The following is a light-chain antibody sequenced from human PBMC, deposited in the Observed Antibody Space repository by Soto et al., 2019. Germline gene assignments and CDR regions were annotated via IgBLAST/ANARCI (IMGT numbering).Light chain of an antibody. V-gene: IGLV3-25*03. CDR1: ALPKQY. CDR2: KDS. J-gene: IGLJ2*01. CDR3: QSAESSGPKVV. Sequence: SYELTQPPSVSVSPGQTARITCSGDALPKQYAYWYQQKPGQAPVLVIYKDSERPSGIPERFSGSSSGTTVTLTISGVQAEDEADYYCQSAESSGPKVVFGGGTKLTVL.